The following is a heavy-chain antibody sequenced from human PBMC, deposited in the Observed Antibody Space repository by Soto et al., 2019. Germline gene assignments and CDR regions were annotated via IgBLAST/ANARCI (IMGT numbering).Heavy chain of an antibody. Sequence: SETLSLTCTISGGAIGCHYWTWIRQPAGKGLEWIGRIYSSGSTQYNPSLQSRVTMSLDTSKNQFSLRLESVTAADTAVYYCARGQRFSDWFDPWGQGTLVTVSS. CDR1: GGAIGCHY. CDR2: IYSSGST. D-gene: IGHD3-3*01. J-gene: IGHJ5*02. V-gene: IGHV4-4*07. CDR3: ARGQRFSDWFDP.